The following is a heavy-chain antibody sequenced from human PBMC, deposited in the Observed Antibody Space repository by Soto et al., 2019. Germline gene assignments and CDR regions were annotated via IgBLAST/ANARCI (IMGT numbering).Heavy chain of an antibody. V-gene: IGHV1-2*02. CDR1: GYTFTGYY. CDR3: ARGAYDFWSGSHVDY. J-gene: IGHJ4*02. Sequence: ASVKVSCKASGYTFTGYYMHWVRQAPGQGLEWMGWINPNSGGTNYAQKFQGRVTMTRDTSISTAYMELSRLGSDDTAVYYCARGAYDFWSGSHVDYWGQGTLVTVSS. D-gene: IGHD3-3*01. CDR2: INPNSGGT.